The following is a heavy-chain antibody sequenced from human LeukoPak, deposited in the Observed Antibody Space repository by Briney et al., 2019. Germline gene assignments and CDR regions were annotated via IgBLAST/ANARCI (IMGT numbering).Heavy chain of an antibody. J-gene: IGHJ6*03. CDR3: ARGETMDV. CDR2: INEDGSEK. CDR1: EFSFETYW. D-gene: IGHD5-24*01. V-gene: IGHV3-7*01. Sequence: GSLRLSCVALEFSFETYWMGRVRQAPGKGPEWVANINEDGSEKHYVGSVRGRFIISRDNADNSLHLQMNSLRPEDMAVYYCARGETMDVWGKGTTVTVSS.